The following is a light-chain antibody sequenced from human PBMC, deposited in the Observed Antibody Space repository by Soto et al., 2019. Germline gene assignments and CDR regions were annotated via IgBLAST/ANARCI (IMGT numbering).Light chain of an antibody. V-gene: IGKV1-27*01. J-gene: IGKJ4*01. CDR1: QGISNY. Sequence: DIQMTQSPSFLSASVGDRVTITCWASQGISNYLAWYQQKPGKVPKLLISAASTLQSGVPSRFSGSGTGTDFTLTISSLQPEDVGTYYCQKYNNAPQLTFGGGTKVEIK. CDR2: AAS. CDR3: QKYNNAPQLT.